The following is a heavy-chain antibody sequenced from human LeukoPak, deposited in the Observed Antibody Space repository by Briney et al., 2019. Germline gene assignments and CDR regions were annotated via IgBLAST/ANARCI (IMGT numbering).Heavy chain of an antibody. D-gene: IGHD6-13*01. J-gene: IGHJ2*01. CDR1: SGSISSSSYY. Sequence: SETLSLTCTVSSGSISSSSYYWAWIRQPPGKGLECIGSIYYSGSTSYNPSLKSRVTISVDTSKNQFSLKLSSVTAADTAVYYCARVYYSNSYDYWYFDLWGRGTLVTVSS. CDR2: IYYSGST. V-gene: IGHV4-39*07. CDR3: ARVYYSNSYDYWYFDL.